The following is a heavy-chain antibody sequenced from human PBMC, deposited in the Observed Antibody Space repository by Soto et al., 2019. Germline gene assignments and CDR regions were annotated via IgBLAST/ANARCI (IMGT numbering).Heavy chain of an antibody. V-gene: IGHV1-18*01. CDR1: GYTLTSYG. CDR2: ISAYNGNT. CDR3: AGSIAAAGPYYYYYGMDV. D-gene: IGHD6-13*01. Sequence: ASVKGSCKASGYTLTSYGISWVRQAPGQGLEWMGWISAYNGNTNYAQKLQGRVTMTTDTSTSTAYMELRSLRSDDTAVYYCAGSIAAAGPYYYYYGMDVWGQGTTVTVSS. J-gene: IGHJ6*02.